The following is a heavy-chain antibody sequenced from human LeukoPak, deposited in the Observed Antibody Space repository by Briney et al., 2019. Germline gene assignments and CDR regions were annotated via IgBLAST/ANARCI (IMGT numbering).Heavy chain of an antibody. J-gene: IGHJ5*02. CDR3: AKGSSGYFVDL. Sequence: GGSLRLSCAASGFIFNNYGLIWVRQAPGKGLEWVSAISNDGGGTNYADFVKGRFTISRDNSKNTLFLQMNSLKAEDTALYYCAKGSSGYFVDLWGQGTLVTVSS. CDR2: ISNDGGGT. CDR1: GFIFNNYG. D-gene: IGHD3-22*01. V-gene: IGHV3-23*01.